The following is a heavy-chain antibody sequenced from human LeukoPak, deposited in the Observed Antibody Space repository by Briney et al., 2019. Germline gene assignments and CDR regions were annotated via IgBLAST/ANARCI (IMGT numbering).Heavy chain of an antibody. Sequence: EASVKVSCKASGGTFSSYAINWVRQAPGQGLEWMGGIIPIFGTANYAQKFQGRVTITAVESMSTAYMELSSLRSEDTAVYYCARGWLAQTMVVTPYNYWGQGTLVTVSS. V-gene: IGHV1-69*13. CDR1: GGTFSSYA. D-gene: IGHD4-23*01. CDR3: ARGWLAQTMVVTPYNY. CDR2: IIPIFGTA. J-gene: IGHJ4*02.